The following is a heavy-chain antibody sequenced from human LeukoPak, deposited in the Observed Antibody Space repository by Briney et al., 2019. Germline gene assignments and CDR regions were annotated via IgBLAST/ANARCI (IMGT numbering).Heavy chain of an antibody. V-gene: IGHV4-39*01. Sequence: SETLSLTCTVSGGSISGSNRYWGWVRQPPGKGLDYIGNIHYTGSAYYNPSLMSRVTMSVDTSKNQFSLKLSSVTAADTAVYHCARTYCRGGSCHFGNWGQGTLVTVSS. D-gene: IGHD2-15*01. CDR2: IHYTGSA. J-gene: IGHJ4*02. CDR1: GGSISGSNRY. CDR3: ARTYCRGGSCHFGN.